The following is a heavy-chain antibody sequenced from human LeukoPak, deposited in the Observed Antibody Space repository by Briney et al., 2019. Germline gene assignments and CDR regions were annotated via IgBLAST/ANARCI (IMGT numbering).Heavy chain of an antibody. CDR2: IIPIFGTA. Sequence: SVKVSCKASRGTFSSYTISWVRQAPGQGLEWMGGIIPIFGTANYAQKFQGRVTLTADKSTSTAYMELSSLRSEDTAVYYCARRYCPNGVCYHDRGAFDIWGQGTMVTVSS. V-gene: IGHV1-69*06. D-gene: IGHD2-8*01. CDR1: RGTFSSYT. CDR3: ARRYCPNGVCYHDRGAFDI. J-gene: IGHJ3*02.